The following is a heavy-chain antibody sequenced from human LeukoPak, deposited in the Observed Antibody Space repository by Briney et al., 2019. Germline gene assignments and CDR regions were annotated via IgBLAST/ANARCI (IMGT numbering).Heavy chain of an antibody. Sequence: GASVKVSCKASGYTFTGYYMHWVRQAPGQGLEWMGWINPNSGGTNYAQKFQGWVTMTRDTSISTAYMELSRLRSDDTAVYYCARGGYSYVTGLLPIDLDYWGQGTLVTVSS. J-gene: IGHJ4*02. CDR2: INPNSGGT. CDR3: ARGGYSYVTGLLPIDLDY. CDR1: GYTFTGYY. V-gene: IGHV1-2*04. D-gene: IGHD5-18*01.